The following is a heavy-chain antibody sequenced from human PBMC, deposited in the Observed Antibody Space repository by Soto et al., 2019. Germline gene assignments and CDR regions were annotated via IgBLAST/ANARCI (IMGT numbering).Heavy chain of an antibody. CDR1: GFTFSNAW. Sequence: PGGSLRLSCAASGFTFSNAWMNWVRQAPGKGLEWVGRIKSKTDGGTTDYAAPVKGRFTISRDDSKNTLYLQMNSLKTEDTAVYYCTTKCGYDSSGHYDYWGQGTLVTVSS. V-gene: IGHV3-15*07. CDR3: TTKCGYDSSGHYDY. CDR2: IKSKTDGGTT. D-gene: IGHD3-22*01. J-gene: IGHJ4*02.